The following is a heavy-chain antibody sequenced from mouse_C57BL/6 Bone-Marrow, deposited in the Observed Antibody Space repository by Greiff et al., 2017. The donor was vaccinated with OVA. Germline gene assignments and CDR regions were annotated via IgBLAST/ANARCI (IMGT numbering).Heavy chain of an antibody. Sequence: VKLMESGPGLVQPSQSLSITCTVSGFSLTSYGVHWVRQSPGKGLEWLGVIWRGGSTDYNAAFMSRLSITKDNSKSQVFFKMNSLQADDTAIYYCATRYYYGSSHFWYFDGWGTGTTVTVSS. V-gene: IGHV2-5*01. J-gene: IGHJ1*03. D-gene: IGHD1-1*01. CDR1: GFSLTSYG. CDR2: IWRGGST. CDR3: ATRYYYGSSHFWYFDG.